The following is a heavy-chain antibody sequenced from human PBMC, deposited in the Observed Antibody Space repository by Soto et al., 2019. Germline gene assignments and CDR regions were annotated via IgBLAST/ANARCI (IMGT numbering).Heavy chain of an antibody. CDR3: ARGLPRLLWVGELLLGPFDY. J-gene: IGHJ4*02. CDR2: ISYDGSNK. V-gene: IGHV3-30-3*01. Sequence: QVQLVESGGGVVQPGRSLRLSCAASGFTFSSYAMHWVRQAPGKGLEWVAVISYDGSNKYYADSVKGRFTISRDNSKNTLYLQMNSLRAEDTAVYYCARGLPRLLWVGELLLGPFDYWGQGPLVTVSS. D-gene: IGHD3-10*01. CDR1: GFTFSSYA.